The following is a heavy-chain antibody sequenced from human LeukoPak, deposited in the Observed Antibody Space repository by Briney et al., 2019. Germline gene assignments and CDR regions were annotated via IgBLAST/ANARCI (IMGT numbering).Heavy chain of an antibody. CDR2: IKSKTDGGTT. V-gene: IGHV3-15*01. CDR3: TTAGWELYYFDY. J-gene: IGHJ4*02. D-gene: IGHD4-23*01. CDR1: GFTFSNAW. Sequence: PGGSLRLSCAASGFTFSNAWMSWVRQAPGKGLEWDGRIKSKTDGGTTDYAAPVKGRFTISRDDSKNTLYLQMNRLKTEDTAVYYCTTAGWELYYFDYWGQGTLVTVSS.